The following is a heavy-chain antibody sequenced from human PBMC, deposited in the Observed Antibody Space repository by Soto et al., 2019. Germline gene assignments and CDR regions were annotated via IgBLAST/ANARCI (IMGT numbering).Heavy chain of an antibody. J-gene: IGHJ5*02. CDR2: IYYSGST. V-gene: IGHV4-59*01. CDR3: ARDLGYCSGGSCRNWFDP. Sequence: SETLSLTCTVSGGSISSYYWSWIRQPPGKGLEWIGYIYYSGSTNYNPSLKSRVTISVDTSKNQFSLKLSSVTAADTAVYYCARDLGYCSGGSCRNWFDPWGQGTLVTVSS. CDR1: GGSISSYY. D-gene: IGHD2-15*01.